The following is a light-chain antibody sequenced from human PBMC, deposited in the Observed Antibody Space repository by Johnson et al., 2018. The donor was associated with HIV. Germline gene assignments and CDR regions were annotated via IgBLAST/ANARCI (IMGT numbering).Light chain of an antibody. J-gene: IGLJ1*01. V-gene: IGLV1-51*02. CDR3: GTWDSSLSAYYV. Sequence: HSVLTQPPSVSAAPGQKVTISCSGSSSNIGNNYVFWYQQFPVTAPKLLIYENNKRPSGIPDRFSGSKSGTSATLGITGLQTGDEADYYCGTWDSSLSAYYVFGTGTKVTVL. CDR1: SSNIGNNY. CDR2: ENN.